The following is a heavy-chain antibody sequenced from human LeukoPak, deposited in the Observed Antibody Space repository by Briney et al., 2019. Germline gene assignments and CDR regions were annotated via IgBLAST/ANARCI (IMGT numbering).Heavy chain of an antibody. Sequence: SETLSLTCAVYGGSFSGYYWSWIRQPPGKGLEWIGEINHSGSTNYNPSLKSRVTISVDTSKNQFSLKLNSVTAADTAVYYCAREQFIFRNNYGPFTDAFDIWGQGTMVTVSS. CDR2: INHSGST. CDR1: GGSFSGYY. CDR3: AREQFIFRNNYGPFTDAFDI. V-gene: IGHV4-34*01. D-gene: IGHD5-18*01. J-gene: IGHJ3*02.